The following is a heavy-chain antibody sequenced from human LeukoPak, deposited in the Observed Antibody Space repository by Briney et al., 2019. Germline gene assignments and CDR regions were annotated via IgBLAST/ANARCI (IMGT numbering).Heavy chain of an antibody. J-gene: IGHJ4*02. Sequence: PGGALRLSCAASGFNFSSYWMSWVRQAPGKGLEWVANIKQIGSEKYCVDTVKDRFTISRDNAKNSLYLQMNSLRAEDTAVYYYARDGPGIAAAGSLGFDYWGQGTLVTVSS. CDR3: ARDGPGIAAAGSLGFDY. V-gene: IGHV3-7*03. D-gene: IGHD6-13*01. CDR2: IKQIGSEK. CDR1: GFNFSSYW.